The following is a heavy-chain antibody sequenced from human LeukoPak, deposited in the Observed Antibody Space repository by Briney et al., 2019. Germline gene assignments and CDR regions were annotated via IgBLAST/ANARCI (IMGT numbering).Heavy chain of an antibody. CDR3: ARGGMTTVTEFDY. Sequence: PSETLSLTCAVYGGSFSGYYWSWIRQPPGKGLEWIGEINHSGSTNYNPSLKSRVTISVDTSKNQFSLKLSSVTAADTAVYYCARGGMTTVTEFDYWGQGTLVTVSS. V-gene: IGHV4-34*01. CDR1: GGSFSGYY. J-gene: IGHJ4*02. CDR2: INHSGST. D-gene: IGHD4-4*01.